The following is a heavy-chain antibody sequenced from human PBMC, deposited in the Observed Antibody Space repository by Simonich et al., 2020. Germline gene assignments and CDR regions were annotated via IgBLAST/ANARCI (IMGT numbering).Heavy chain of an antibody. CDR3: ARTYSGSYYYFDY. J-gene: IGHJ4*02. Sequence: QVQLVQSGAEVKKPGASVKVSCKASGYTFTSYDINWVRQATGQGLKGMGWKNPNSGNTGYAQKFQGRVTITRNTSISTAYMELSSLRSEDTAVYYCARTYSGSYYYFDYWGQGTLVTVSS. CDR1: GYTFTSYD. CDR2: KNPNSGNT. D-gene: IGHD1-26*01. V-gene: IGHV1-8*03.